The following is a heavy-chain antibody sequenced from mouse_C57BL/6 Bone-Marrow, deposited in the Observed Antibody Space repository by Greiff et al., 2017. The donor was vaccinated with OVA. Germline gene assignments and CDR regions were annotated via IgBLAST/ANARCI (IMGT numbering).Heavy chain of an antibody. D-gene: IGHD2-5*01. CDR2: ISNLAYSI. CDR3: ARHSNYFFFDY. J-gene: IGHJ2*01. Sequence: DVKLVESGGGLVQPGGSLKLSCAASGFTFSDYGMAWVRQAPRQGPEWVAFISNLAYSIYYADTVTGRFTISRENAKNTLYLEMSSLRSEDTAMYYCARHSNYFFFDYWGQGTTLTVSS. CDR1: GFTFSDYG. V-gene: IGHV5-15*01.